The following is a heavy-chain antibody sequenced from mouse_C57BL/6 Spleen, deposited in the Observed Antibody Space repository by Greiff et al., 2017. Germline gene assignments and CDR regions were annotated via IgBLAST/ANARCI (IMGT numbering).Heavy chain of an antibody. CDR2: IDPENGDT. V-gene: IGHV14-4*01. CDR3: TTGALDD. Sequence: VQLQQSGAELVRPGASVKLSCTASGFNITDDYMHWVKQRPEQGLEWIGWIDPENGDTEYASKFQGKATITADTASNTAYLQLSSLTSEDTAVYYGTTGALDDWGQGTTLTVSS. J-gene: IGHJ2*01. CDR1: GFNITDDY.